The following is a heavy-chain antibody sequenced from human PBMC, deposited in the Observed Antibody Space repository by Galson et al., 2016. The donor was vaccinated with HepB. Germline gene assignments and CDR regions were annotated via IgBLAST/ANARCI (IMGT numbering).Heavy chain of an antibody. Sequence: SLRLSCAASGFIFSNYAMSWVRQAPGKGLEWVSGIGGGGVTTYYADSVKGRFTISRDNSKNTVYLQVNSLRAEDTAVYYCANIYPPGDPVVAADPFDYWGQGTLVTVSS. CDR2: IGGGGVTT. J-gene: IGHJ4*02. CDR1: GFIFSNYA. V-gene: IGHV3-23*01. D-gene: IGHD2-2*01. CDR3: ANIYPPGDPVVAADPFDY.